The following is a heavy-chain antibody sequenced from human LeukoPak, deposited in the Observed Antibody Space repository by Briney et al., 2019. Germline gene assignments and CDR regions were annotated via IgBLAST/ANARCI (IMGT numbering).Heavy chain of an antibody. Sequence: SETLSLTCTVSGGSISSSSYYWGWIRQPPGKGLEWIGSIYYSGGTYYNPSLKSRVTISVDTSKNQFSLKLSSVSAADTAVYYCARISRELRSHLIDYWGQGTLVTVSS. D-gene: IGHD1-26*01. J-gene: IGHJ4*02. V-gene: IGHV4-39*01. CDR1: GGSISSSSYY. CDR3: ARISRELRSHLIDY. CDR2: IYYSGGT.